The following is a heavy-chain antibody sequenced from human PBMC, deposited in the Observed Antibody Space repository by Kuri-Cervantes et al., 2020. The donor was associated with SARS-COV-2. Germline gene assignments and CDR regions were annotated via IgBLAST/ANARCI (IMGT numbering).Heavy chain of an antibody. J-gene: IGHJ4*02. Sequence: LTCAASGFNFSRTDMHWVRQAPGKGLEWVAVISNDGKNKKCIASGKGRFTISRDNSQNTLYLQMKSLTSEDTAMYYCAKDRVGVHDFWGQGTLVTVSS. CDR3: AKDRVGVHDF. D-gene: IGHD2-21*01. CDR1: GFNFSRTD. V-gene: IGHV3-30*18. CDR2: ISNDGKNK.